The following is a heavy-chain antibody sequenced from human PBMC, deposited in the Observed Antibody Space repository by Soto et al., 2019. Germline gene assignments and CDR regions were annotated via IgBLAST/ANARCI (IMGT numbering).Heavy chain of an antibody. D-gene: IGHD2-2*03. CDR3: ARLNGYCVSTGCHGYYGMDV. J-gene: IGHJ6*02. CDR1: GGSTSISSYY. CDR2: IYYGGSA. V-gene: IGHV4-39*02. Sequence: PSETLSLTCSVSGGSTSISSYYWGWIRQPPGKGLEWIGTIYYGGSAYYNPSLKSRVTISLDTSKNHFSLKLISVTAADTAVYYCARLNGYCVSTGCHGYYGMDVWGQGTTVT.